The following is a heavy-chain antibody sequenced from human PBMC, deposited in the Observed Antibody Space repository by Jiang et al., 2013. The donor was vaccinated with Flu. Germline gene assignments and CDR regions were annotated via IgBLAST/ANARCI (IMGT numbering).Heavy chain of an antibody. D-gene: IGHD6-13*01. CDR3: ARDSAAAIDY. Sequence: SGAEVKKPGASVKVSCKASGYIFSGYYLHWVRQAPGQGLEWMGWINPNSGDTNYAQRFQGRVTMTRDTSISTAYMDLSRLRSDDTAVYYCARDSAAAIDYWGQGTLVTVSS. CDR1: GYIFSGYY. J-gene: IGHJ4*02. CDR2: INPNSGDT. V-gene: IGHV1-2*02.